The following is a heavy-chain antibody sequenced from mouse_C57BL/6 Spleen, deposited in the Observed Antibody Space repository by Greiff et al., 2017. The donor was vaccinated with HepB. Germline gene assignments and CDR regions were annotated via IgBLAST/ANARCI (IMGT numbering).Heavy chain of an antibody. Sequence: EVMLVESGGGLVKPGGSLKLSCAASGFTFSSYTMSWVRQTPEKRLEWVATISGGGGNTYYPDSVKGRFTISRDNAKNTLYLQMSSLRSEDTALYYCARKFITTVSRWYIDVWGTGTTVTVSS. CDR1: GFTFSSYT. J-gene: IGHJ1*03. CDR2: ISGGGGNT. V-gene: IGHV5-9*01. CDR3: ARKFITTVSRWYIDV. D-gene: IGHD1-1*01.